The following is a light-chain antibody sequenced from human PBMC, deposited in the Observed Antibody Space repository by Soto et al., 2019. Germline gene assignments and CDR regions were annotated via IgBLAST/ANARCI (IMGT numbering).Light chain of an antibody. CDR1: QIISSY. CDR3: QQSYSTPLT. V-gene: IGKV1-39*01. CDR2: AAS. J-gene: IGKJ4*01. Sequence: DIQMTQSPSSLSASVGDRVTITCRASQIISSYLNWYQQKPGKAPKLLIYAASSLQSGVPSRFSGSGSGTDFTLTIRSLQPEDFATYYCQQSYSTPLTFGGGTKVEIK.